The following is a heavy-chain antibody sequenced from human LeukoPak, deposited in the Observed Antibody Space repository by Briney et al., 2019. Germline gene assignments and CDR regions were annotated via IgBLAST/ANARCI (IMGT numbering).Heavy chain of an antibody. D-gene: IGHD6-19*01. CDR3: ARLIEVAGTDTFDI. J-gene: IGHJ3*02. Sequence: PGGSLRLSCAVSGLSFSRFWMSWVRQAPGKGLEWVANIKQDGSEKYYVDSVKGRFTISRDNAKNSLYLQMNSLRAEDTAVYYCARLIEVAGTDTFDIWGQGTVVTVSS. V-gene: IGHV3-7*03. CDR1: GLSFSRFW. CDR2: IKQDGSEK.